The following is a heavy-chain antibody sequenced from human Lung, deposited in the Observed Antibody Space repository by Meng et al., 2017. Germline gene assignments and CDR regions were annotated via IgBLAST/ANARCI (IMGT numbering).Heavy chain of an antibody. CDR3: TTDLPFTEGGVITT. V-gene: IGHV3-15*01. J-gene: IGHJ5*02. CDR1: GFTFSSYW. CDR2: IKSKVDGGTT. D-gene: IGHD3-16*02. Sequence: GQPVEAGGGLVQPGGSLRLSCAASGFTFSSYWMTWVRQAPGKGLEWVGRIKSKVDGGTTDFAAPVKGRFTISRDDAQNTLYLQMDSLKTEDTAVYYCTTDLPFTEGGVITTWGQGTLVTVSS.